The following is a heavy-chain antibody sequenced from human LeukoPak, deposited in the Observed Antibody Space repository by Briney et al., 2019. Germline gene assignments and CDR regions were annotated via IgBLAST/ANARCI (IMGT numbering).Heavy chain of an antibody. CDR3: ARGSGRGLFDY. D-gene: IGHD1-26*01. CDR1: GGSISSYY. Sequence: SETLSLTCTVSGGSISSYYWSWIRQPPGKGLEWIGYIYYSGSTNYNPSLKSRVTISVDTSKNQFSLKLSSVTAADTAVYYCARGSGRGLFDYWGQGTLVTVSS. V-gene: IGHV4-59*01. CDR2: IYYSGST. J-gene: IGHJ4*02.